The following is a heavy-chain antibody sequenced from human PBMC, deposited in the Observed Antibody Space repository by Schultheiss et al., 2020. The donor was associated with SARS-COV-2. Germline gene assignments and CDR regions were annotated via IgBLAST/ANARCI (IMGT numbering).Heavy chain of an antibody. CDR2: IKQDGSEK. CDR3: AKVLGYYDSSGYYRGYFDY. Sequence: GGSLRLSCAASGFTFSSYWMSWVRQAPGKGLEWVANIKQDGSEKYYVDSVKGRFTISRDNSKNTLYLQMNSLRAEDTAVYYCAKVLGYYDSSGYYRGYFDYWGQGTLVTVSS. V-gene: IGHV3-7*03. D-gene: IGHD3-22*01. J-gene: IGHJ4*02. CDR1: GFTFSSYW.